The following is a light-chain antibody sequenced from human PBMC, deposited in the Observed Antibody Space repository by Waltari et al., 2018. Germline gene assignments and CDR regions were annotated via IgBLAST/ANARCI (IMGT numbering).Light chain of an antibody. CDR3: QKYGTLPAT. Sequence: EIMLTQSPGTLSLSPGERATLSCRASQSISKYLAWYQPKPGQPPRLLIYDASSRATGIPDRFSGSGSGTDFSLTISRLEPEDFAVYYCQKYGTLPATFGQGTKVEIK. CDR2: DAS. CDR1: QSISKY. J-gene: IGKJ1*01. V-gene: IGKV3-20*01.